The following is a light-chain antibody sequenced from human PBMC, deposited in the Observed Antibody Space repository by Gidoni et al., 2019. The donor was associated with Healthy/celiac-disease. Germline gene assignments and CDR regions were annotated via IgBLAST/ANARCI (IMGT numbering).Light chain of an antibody. CDR2: AAS. J-gene: IGKJ2*01. Sequence: DIQMTNYPSAMSPSVGDRVTITCRASQSISNYLAWFQQKPWKVPKRLIYAASSLQSGVPSRFSGSGSGTEFTLTISSLQPEDFATYYCLQHNSYPRTFGQGTKLEIK. CDR1: QSISNY. V-gene: IGKV1-17*03. CDR3: LQHNSYPRT.